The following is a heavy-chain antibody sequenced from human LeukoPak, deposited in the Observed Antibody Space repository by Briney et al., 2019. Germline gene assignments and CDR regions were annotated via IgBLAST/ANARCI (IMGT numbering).Heavy chain of an antibody. V-gene: IGHV4-39*07. CDR1: GGSVSSSSYY. CDR2: IYYSGST. CDR3: ARGGVLRFLEWPEYYFDY. Sequence: KSSETLSLTCTVSGGSVSSSSYYWGWIRQPPGKGLEWIGSIYYSGSTYYNPSLKSRVTISVDTSKNQFSLKLSSVTAADTAVYYCARGGVLRFLEWPEYYFDYWGQGTLVTVSS. D-gene: IGHD3-3*01. J-gene: IGHJ4*02.